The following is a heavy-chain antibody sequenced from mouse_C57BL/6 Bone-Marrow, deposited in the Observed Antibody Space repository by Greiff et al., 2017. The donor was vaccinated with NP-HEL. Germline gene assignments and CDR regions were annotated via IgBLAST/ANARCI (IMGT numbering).Heavy chain of an antibody. CDR3: AREGPTTVGPGLWYFDV. CDR1: GYSITSGYY. CDR2: ISYDGSN. Sequence: EVKLMESGPGLVKPSQSLSLTCSVTGYSITSGYYWNWIRQFPGKKLEWMGYISYDGSNNYNPSLKNRISITRDTSKNQFFLKLNSVTTEDTATYYCAREGPTTVGPGLWYFDVWGTGTTVTVSS. V-gene: IGHV3-6*01. D-gene: IGHD1-1*01. J-gene: IGHJ1*03.